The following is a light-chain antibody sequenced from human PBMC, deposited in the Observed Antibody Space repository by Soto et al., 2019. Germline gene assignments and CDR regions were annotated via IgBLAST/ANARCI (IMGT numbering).Light chain of an antibody. J-gene: IGKJ1*01. CDR1: QSISSN. CDR3: QQYNDWWT. Sequence: EIVMTQSPATLSVSPGERATLSCRASQSISSNLAWYQQKSGQAPRLLIYGASTRATGIPARFSGSGSGTDFTLTISSLQSGDFAVYYCQQYNDWWTFGHGTKVEIK. V-gene: IGKV3-15*01. CDR2: GAS.